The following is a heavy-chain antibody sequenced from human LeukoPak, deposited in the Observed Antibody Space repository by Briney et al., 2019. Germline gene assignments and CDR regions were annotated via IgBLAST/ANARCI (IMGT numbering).Heavy chain of an antibody. Sequence: ASVKVSCKASGYTFTSYGISWVRQAPGQGLEWMGWINGDNGNTKYSQKFQDRVTITGDASASTAYMELSSLRSEDTAVFYCARTGSSRWHGDHYYFDYWGQGTLVTVSS. V-gene: IGHV1-18*01. J-gene: IGHJ4*02. CDR2: INGDNGNT. D-gene: IGHD6-13*01. CDR1: GYTFTSYG. CDR3: ARTGSSRWHGDHYYFDY.